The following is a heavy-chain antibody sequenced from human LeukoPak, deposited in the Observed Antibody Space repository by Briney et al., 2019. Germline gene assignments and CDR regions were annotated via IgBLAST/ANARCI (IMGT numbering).Heavy chain of an antibody. J-gene: IGHJ4*02. CDR2: VFYSGSS. CDR1: GGSIIGHW. D-gene: IGHD4-17*01. CDR3: ARRNTADASIDF. Sequence: SEALSLTCSVSGGSIIGHWWSWIRQPPGEGLEWIGDVFYSGSSNYNPSLKIRLTISLDTSKNQFSLNLRSVTATDTAMYYCARRNTADASIDFWGQGTLVTASS. V-gene: IGHV4-59*08.